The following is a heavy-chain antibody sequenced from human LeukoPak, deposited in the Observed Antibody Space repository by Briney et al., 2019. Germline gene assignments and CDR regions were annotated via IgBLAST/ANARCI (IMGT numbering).Heavy chain of an antibody. D-gene: IGHD5-18*01. Sequence: ASVKVSCKASGYTFTSYGISWVRQAPGQGLEWMGWISAYNGNTNYAQKLQGRVTMTTDTSTSTAYMELRSLRSDDTAVYYCARRVLWLSPSAFDIWGQGTMVTVSS. CDR1: GYTFTSYG. CDR3: ARRVLWLSPSAFDI. V-gene: IGHV1-18*01. CDR2: ISAYNGNT. J-gene: IGHJ3*02.